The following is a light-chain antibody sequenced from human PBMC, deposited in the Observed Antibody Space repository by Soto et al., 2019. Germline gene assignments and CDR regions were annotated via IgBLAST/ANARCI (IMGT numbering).Light chain of an antibody. CDR3: QQYNNWPPYT. Sequence: EIVMTQSPATLSVSPGERATLSCRASQSVSSNLGWYQQKPGQAPRLLIYGASTRATGIPARFSGSGSGTEFTLTISSLQSEDFAFYYCQQYNNWPPYTFGQGTKLDIK. CDR1: QSVSSN. V-gene: IGKV3-15*01. J-gene: IGKJ2*01. CDR2: GAS.